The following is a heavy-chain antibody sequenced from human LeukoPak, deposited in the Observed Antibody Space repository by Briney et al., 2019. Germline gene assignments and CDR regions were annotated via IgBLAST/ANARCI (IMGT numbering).Heavy chain of an antibody. CDR3: ARARDYGDYPPDY. Sequence: PGGSLRLSCAASGFTFSSYSMNWVRQAPGKGLEWVSTISSSSSYIYYADSVKGRFTISRDYAKNSLYLQMNSLRAEDTAVYYCARARDYGDYPPDYWGQGTLVTVSS. D-gene: IGHD4-17*01. CDR1: GFTFSSYS. V-gene: IGHV3-21*01. CDR2: ISSSSSYI. J-gene: IGHJ4*02.